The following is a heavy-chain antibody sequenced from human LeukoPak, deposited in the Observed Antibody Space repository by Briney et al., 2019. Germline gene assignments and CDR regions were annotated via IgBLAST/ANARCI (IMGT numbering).Heavy chain of an antibody. V-gene: IGHV4-39*01. J-gene: IGHJ5*02. CDR2: IYYSGST. CDR1: GGSISSSSYY. Sequence: TSGTLSLTCAVSGGSISSSSYYWGWIRQPPGKGLEWIGSIYYSGSTYYNPSLKSRVTISVGTSKNQSSKKLSSATAADTAVYYCARHLFPSNWFDPWGQGTLVTVSS. CDR3: ARHLFPSNWFDP. D-gene: IGHD2-21*01.